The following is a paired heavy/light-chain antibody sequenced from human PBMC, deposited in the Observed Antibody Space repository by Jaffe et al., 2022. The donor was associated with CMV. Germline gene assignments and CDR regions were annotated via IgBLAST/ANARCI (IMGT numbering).Heavy chain of an antibody. V-gene: IGHV3-9*01. Sequence: EVQLVESGGGMVQPGRSLRLSCAVSGFTFDDYAMHWVRQAPGKGLEWVSGIDWNSGNIGYADSVEGRFTISRDNANNSLFLQMNSLRPEDTALYYCVKGMARNYEGYYYYGMDVWGQGTTVTVSS. CDR1: GFTFDDYA. D-gene: IGHD1-7*01. CDR2: IDWNSGNI. CDR3: VKGMARNYEGYYYYGMDV. J-gene: IGHJ6*02.
Light chain of an antibody. CDR1: QSVGSN. J-gene: IGKJ1*01. Sequence: EIVMTQSPATLSVSPGERPTLSCRASQSVGSNLAWYQQKPGQAPRLLIFGASTRATGVPARFSGRGSGTEFTFTISSLQPEDFAVYYCEQYSNRPLTFGQGTKVEI. CDR3: EQYSNRPLT. CDR2: GAS. V-gene: IGKV3-15*01.